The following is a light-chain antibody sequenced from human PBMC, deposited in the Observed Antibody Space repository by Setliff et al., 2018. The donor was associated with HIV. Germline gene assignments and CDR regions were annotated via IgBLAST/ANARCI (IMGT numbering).Light chain of an antibody. Sequence: QSVLTQPPSASGSPGQSVTTSCTGTSSDIGAYNVVSWFQQHPGKAPEVMIYDVNQRPSGVPDRFSGSKSGNTASLTVSGLQPEDEADYYCSSYAGGPYVFGTGTKVTVL. CDR3: SSYAGGPYV. CDR2: DVN. V-gene: IGLV2-8*01. J-gene: IGLJ1*01. CDR1: SSDIGAYNV.